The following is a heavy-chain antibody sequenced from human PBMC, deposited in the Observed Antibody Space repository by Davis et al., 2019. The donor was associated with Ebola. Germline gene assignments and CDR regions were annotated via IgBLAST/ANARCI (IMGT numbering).Heavy chain of an antibody. CDR2: IKTKTDGGTT. D-gene: IGHD3-16*02. CDR1: GFTFSNAW. V-gene: IGHV3-15*01. J-gene: IGHJ4*02. CDR3: SALNDYIWGSYRSDY. Sequence: PGGSLRLSCAASGFTFSNAWMSWVRQAPGKGLEWVGRIKTKTDGGTTDYAAPVKGRFTISRDDSKDTLYLQMNSLKTEDTAVYYCSALNDYIWGSYRSDYWGQGTLVTVSS.